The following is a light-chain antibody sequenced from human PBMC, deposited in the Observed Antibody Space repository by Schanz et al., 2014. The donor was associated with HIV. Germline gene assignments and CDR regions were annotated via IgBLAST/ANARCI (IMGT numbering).Light chain of an antibody. V-gene: IGLV1-40*01. J-gene: IGLJ3*02. CDR1: SSNIGAGYD. Sequence: QSVLTQPPSLSGAPGQRVSLSCNGSSSNIGAGYDVHWYQHFPGTAPRLLIFDNDNRPSGVPDRFSGSKSGSSASLAISGLQAEDEADYYCSSYAGTNNLWVFGGGTKLTVL. CDR2: DND. CDR3: SSYAGTNNLWV.